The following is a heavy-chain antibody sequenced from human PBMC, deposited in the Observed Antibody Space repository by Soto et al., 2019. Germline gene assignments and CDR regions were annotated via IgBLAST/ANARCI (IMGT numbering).Heavy chain of an antibody. CDR2: ISSSSSTI. CDR3: ARDPLYYDFWSGSKGAPFDY. CDR1: GFTFSSYS. J-gene: IGHJ4*02. V-gene: IGHV3-48*01. D-gene: IGHD3-3*01. Sequence: GGSLRLSCAASGFTFSSYSMNWVRQAPGKGLEWVSYISSSSSTIYYADSVKGRFTISRDNAKNSLYLQMNSLRAEDTAVYYCARDPLYYDFWSGSKGAPFDYWGQGTLVTVSS.